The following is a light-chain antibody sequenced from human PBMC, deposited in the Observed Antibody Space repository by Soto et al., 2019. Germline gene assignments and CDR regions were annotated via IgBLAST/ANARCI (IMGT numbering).Light chain of an antibody. J-gene: IGLJ3*02. Sequence: QSALTQPRSVSGSPRQSVTISCIGTSSDVVSWYQQHPDKAPKLIIYYVTQRPSGVPDRFSASKSGNTASLTISGLQAEDEADYYCCSSAGGFTWVFGGGTKLTVL. CDR3: CSSAGGFTWV. V-gene: IGLV2-11*01. CDR2: YVT. CDR1: SSDV.